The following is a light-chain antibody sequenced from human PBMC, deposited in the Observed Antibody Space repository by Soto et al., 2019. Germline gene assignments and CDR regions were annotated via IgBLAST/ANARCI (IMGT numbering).Light chain of an antibody. CDR2: AAA. J-gene: IGKJ3*01. Sequence: DIQMTQSPSSVSASVGDRVTITCRASEDIGSWLDWYQQKPGKAPKLLIYAAASLQSGVPSRFSATFSGTDFTLTISSLQPEDLATYFCQQANNFPLTFGPGTKVDTK. V-gene: IGKV1-12*01. CDR3: QQANNFPLT. CDR1: EDIGSW.